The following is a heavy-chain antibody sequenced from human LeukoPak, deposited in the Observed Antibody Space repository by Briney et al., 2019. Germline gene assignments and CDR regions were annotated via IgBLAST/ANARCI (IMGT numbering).Heavy chain of an antibody. CDR2: ISGSGGST. D-gene: IGHD3-10*01. CDR1: GFTFSSYA. CDR3: AKGWNYYGSGSYYNPYFDY. V-gene: IGHV3-23*01. J-gene: IGHJ4*02. Sequence: PGGSLRLSCAASGFTFSSYAMSWVRQAPGKGREWVSAISGSGGSTYYADSVKGRFTISRDNSKNTLYLQMNSLRAEDTAVYYCAKGWNYYGSGSYYNPYFDYWGQGTLVTVSS.